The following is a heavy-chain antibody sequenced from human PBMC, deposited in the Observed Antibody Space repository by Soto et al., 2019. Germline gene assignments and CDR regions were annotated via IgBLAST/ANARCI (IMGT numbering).Heavy chain of an antibody. CDR3: ARNRKIVGATHYFDS. D-gene: IGHD1-26*01. J-gene: IGHJ4*02. V-gene: IGHV1-69*13. Sequence: GASVKVSCKASGGTFSSYAISWVRQAPGQGLEWMGGIIPIFGTANYAQKFQGRVTITADESTSTAYMELSSLRSEDTAVYYCARNRKIVGATHYFDSWGQGTLVTVSS. CDR1: GGTFSSYA. CDR2: IIPIFGTA.